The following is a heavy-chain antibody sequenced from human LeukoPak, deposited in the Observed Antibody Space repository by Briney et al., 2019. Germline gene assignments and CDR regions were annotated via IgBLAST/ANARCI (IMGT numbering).Heavy chain of an antibody. Sequence: SVKVSCKASGGTFSSYAISWVRQAPGQGLEWMGRIIPIFGTANYAQKFQGRVTITTDESASTAYMELSSLRSEDTAVYYCAATPDYDFWSGYFSAWGQGTLVTVSS. J-gene: IGHJ4*02. D-gene: IGHD3-3*01. V-gene: IGHV1-69*05. CDR1: GGTFSSYA. CDR3: AATPDYDFWSGYFSA. CDR2: IIPIFGTA.